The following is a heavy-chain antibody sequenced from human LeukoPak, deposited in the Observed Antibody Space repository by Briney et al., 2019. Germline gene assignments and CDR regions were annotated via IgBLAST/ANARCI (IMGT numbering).Heavy chain of an antibody. D-gene: IGHD6-19*01. CDR2: ISAYNGNT. J-gene: IGHJ3*02. CDR1: GYTFTSYG. CDR3: ARALIAVAGNPDAFDI. V-gene: IGHV1-18*01. Sequence: ASVKVSCKASGYTFTSYGISWVRQAPGQGLEWMGWISAYNGNTNYAQKLQGRVTMTTDTSTSTVYMELRSLRSDDTAVYYCARALIAVAGNPDAFDIWGQGTMVTVSS.